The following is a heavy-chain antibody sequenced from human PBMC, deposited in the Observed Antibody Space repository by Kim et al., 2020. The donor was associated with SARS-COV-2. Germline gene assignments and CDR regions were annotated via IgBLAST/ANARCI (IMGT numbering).Heavy chain of an antibody. V-gene: IGHV1-69*13. CDR1: GGTFKRYG. D-gene: IGHD6-19*01. Sequence: SVKVSCKASGGTFKRYGINWVRQAPGQGLEWMGRTIAIFGTADYAQRFQGRLTMTADESTTTAYMELSSLIPEDTAVYYCARRLEVAAIGLGGLDVWGTGTTVIVSS. J-gene: IGHJ6*04. CDR2: TIAIFGTA. CDR3: ARRLEVAAIGLGGLDV.